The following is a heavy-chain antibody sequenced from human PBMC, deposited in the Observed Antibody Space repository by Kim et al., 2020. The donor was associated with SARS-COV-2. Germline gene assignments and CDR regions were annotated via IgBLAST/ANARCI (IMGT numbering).Heavy chain of an antibody. CDR3: ARQIYDSSGWYEINAFDI. D-gene: IGHD6-19*01. CDR2: IYYSGST. V-gene: IGHV4-39*01. J-gene: IGHJ3*02. CDR1: GGSISSSSYY. Sequence: SETLSLTCTVSGGSISSSSYYWGWIRQPPGKGLEWIGSIYYSGSTYYNPSLKSRVTISVDTSKNQFSLKLSSVTAADTAVYYCARQIYDSSGWYEINAFDIWGQGTMVTVSS.